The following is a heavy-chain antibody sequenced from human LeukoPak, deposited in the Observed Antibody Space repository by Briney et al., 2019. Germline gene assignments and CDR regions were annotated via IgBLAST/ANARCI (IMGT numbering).Heavy chain of an antibody. J-gene: IGHJ3*02. Sequence: GASVKVSCKASGYILNDYSMHWVRQAPGQGLEWMGGIIPIFGTANYAQKFQGRVTITTDESTSTAYMELSSLRSEDTAVYYCARGGDSMYNWNYGGGHAFDIWGQGTMVTVSS. D-gene: IGHD1-7*01. CDR3: ARGGDSMYNWNYGGGHAFDI. CDR1: GYILNDYS. CDR2: IIPIFGTA. V-gene: IGHV1-69*05.